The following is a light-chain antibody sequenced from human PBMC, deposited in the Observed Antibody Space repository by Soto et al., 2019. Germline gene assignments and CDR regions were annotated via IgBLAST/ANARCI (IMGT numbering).Light chain of an antibody. CDR1: QSVSSN. Sequence: EIVMTQSPATLSVSPGERATLSCRASQSVSSNFVWYQQKPGQAPRLLIYGASTRAXGIPARFSGSGSGTXXXXXXXSLQSEDFAVYXCQQYNNWPTFGPGTKVDIK. CDR2: GAS. V-gene: IGKV3-15*01. J-gene: IGKJ3*01. CDR3: QQYNNWPT.